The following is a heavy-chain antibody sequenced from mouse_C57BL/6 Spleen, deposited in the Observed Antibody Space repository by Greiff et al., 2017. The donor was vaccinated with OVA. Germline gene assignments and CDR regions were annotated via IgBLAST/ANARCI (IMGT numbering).Heavy chain of an antibody. D-gene: IGHD2-4*01. CDR3: ARSHYDYGGEYYFDY. CDR1: GYTFTNYW. J-gene: IGHJ2*01. Sequence: QVQLQQSGAELVRPGTSVKMSCKASGYTFTNYWIGWAKQRPGHGLEWIGDIYPGGGYTNYNEKFKGKATLTADNSSSTAYMQFSSLTSEDSAIYYCARSHYDYGGEYYFDYWGQGTTLTVSS. V-gene: IGHV1-63*01. CDR2: IYPGGGYT.